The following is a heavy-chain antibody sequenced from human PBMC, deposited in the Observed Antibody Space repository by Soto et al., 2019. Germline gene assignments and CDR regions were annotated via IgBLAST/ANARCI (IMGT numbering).Heavy chain of an antibody. CDR1: GGSFSGYY. Sequence: SETLSLTCAVYGGSFSGYYWSWIRQPPGKGLEWIGEINHSGSTNYNPSLKSRVTISVDTSKNQFSLKLSSVTAADTAVYYCARGVEGPGSGSYSNWFDPWGQGTLVTVSS. CDR2: INHSGST. J-gene: IGHJ5*02. CDR3: ARGVEGPGSGSYSNWFDP. V-gene: IGHV4-34*01. D-gene: IGHD3-10*01.